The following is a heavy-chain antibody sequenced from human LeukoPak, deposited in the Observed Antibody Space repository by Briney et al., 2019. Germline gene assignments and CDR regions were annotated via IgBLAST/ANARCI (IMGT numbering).Heavy chain of an antibody. CDR1: GGSFSGYY. CDR3: ARTTYDSSGYLIDY. Sequence: ASETLSLTCAVYGGSFSGYYWSWIRQPPGKGLEWIGEINHSGSTNYNPSLKSRVTISVDTSKNQFSLKLSSVTAADTAVYYCARTTYDSSGYLIDYWGQGTLVTVSS. V-gene: IGHV4-34*01. D-gene: IGHD3-22*01. CDR2: INHSGST. J-gene: IGHJ4*02.